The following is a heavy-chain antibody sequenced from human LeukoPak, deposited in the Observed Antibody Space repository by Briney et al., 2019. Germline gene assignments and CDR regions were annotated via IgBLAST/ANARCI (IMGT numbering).Heavy chain of an antibody. V-gene: IGHV1-24*01. Sequence: ASVKVSCKASGGTFSSYAISWVRQAPGQGLEWMGGFDAEQGEIIYAQDFQGRVTMTEDTSTNTAYMELSSLTSADTAVYYCATDSRYFDTNRYFDPWGQGTLITVSS. J-gene: IGHJ5*02. CDR2: FDAEQGEI. D-gene: IGHD3-22*01. CDR1: GGTFSSYA. CDR3: ATDSRYFDTNRYFDP.